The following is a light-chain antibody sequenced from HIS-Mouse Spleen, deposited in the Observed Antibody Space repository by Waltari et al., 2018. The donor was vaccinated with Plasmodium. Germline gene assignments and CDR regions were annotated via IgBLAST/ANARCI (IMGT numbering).Light chain of an antibody. CDR3: QQANSFPPSIT. CDR1: QGISRW. CDR2: AAS. V-gene: IGKV1-12*01. J-gene: IGKJ5*01. Sequence: DIQMTLSPSSVSASVGDSVTIRCRASQGISRWLAWYQQKPGKAPKLLIYAASSLQSGVPSRFSGSGSGTDFTLTISSLQPEDFATYYCQQANSFPPSITFGQGTRLEIK.